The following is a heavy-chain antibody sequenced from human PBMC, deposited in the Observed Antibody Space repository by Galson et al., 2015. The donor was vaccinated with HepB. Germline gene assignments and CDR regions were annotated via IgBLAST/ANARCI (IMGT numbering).Heavy chain of an antibody. J-gene: IGHJ3*02. Sequence: SVKVSCKASGYTFTSYAMHWVRQAPGQRLEWMGWINAGNGNTKYSQKFQGRVTITRDTSASTAYMELSSLRSEDTAVYYCARSLKRNSGSYSSAFDIWGQGTMVTVSS. D-gene: IGHD1-26*01. CDR3: ARSLKRNSGSYSSAFDI. V-gene: IGHV1-3*01. CDR1: GYTFTSYA. CDR2: INAGNGNT.